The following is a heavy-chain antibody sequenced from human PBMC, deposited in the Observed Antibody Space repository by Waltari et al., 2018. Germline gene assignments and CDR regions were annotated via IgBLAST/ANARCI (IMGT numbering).Heavy chain of an antibody. Sequence: QVQLQESSPGLVKPSETLSLTCAVYGGSFSGYYWSWIRQPPGKGLEWIGEINHSGSTNYNPSLKSRVTISVDTSKNQFSLKLSSVTAADTAVYYCARAGYSYWGYWGQGTLVTVSS. J-gene: IGHJ4*02. CDR2: INHSGST. D-gene: IGHD5-18*01. CDR3: ARAGYSYWGY. V-gene: IGHV4-34*01. CDR1: GGSFSGYY.